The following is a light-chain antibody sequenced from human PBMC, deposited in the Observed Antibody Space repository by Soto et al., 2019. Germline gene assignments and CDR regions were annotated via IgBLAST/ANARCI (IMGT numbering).Light chain of an antibody. CDR3: SAWDDSLNGVV. CDR2: SNN. V-gene: IGLV1-44*01. CDR1: SSNIGSNT. J-gene: IGLJ2*01. Sequence: QSVLTQPPSASGTPGQRVTISCSGSSSNIGSNTVNWYQQLPGTAPKLLIYSNNQPPSGVPDRFSGSKSGTSASLAISGLQSEDEADDYCSAWDDSLNGVVFGGVTKLTVL.